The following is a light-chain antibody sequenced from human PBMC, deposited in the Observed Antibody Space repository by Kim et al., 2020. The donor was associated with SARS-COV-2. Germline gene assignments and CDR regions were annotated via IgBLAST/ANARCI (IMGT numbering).Light chain of an antibody. J-gene: IGKJ1*01. Sequence: EIVLTQSPGTLSLSPGERATLSCRVSQSVSSSYLAWYQQKPGQAPRLLIYGASSRATGIPDRFSGSGSGTDFTLTISRLEPEDFAVYYYQQYGSSPRTFGQGTKVDIK. CDR3: QQYGSSPRT. V-gene: IGKV3-20*01. CDR2: GAS. CDR1: QSVSSSY.